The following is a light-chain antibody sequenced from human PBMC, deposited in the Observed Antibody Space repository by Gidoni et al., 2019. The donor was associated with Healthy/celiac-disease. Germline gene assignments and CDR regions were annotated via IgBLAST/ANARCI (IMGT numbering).Light chain of an antibody. CDR3: QQYYSTPRT. J-gene: IGKJ2*02. V-gene: IGKV4-1*01. Sequence: DIVMTQSPDSLAVALGERATINCKSSQSVLYSSKDKKYLAWYQQKPGQPHNLLIYWASTRESWVPSRFSGSGSGTEFTLTISILHAEDVAVYYCQQYYSTPRTFGQGTKLEIQ. CDR2: WAS. CDR1: QSVLYSSKDKKY.